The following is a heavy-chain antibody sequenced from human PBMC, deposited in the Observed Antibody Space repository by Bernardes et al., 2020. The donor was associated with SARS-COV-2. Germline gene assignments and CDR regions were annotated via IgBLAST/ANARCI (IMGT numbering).Heavy chain of an antibody. J-gene: IGHJ6*02. CDR2: IWYDGSNK. Sequence: GGSLRLSCAASGFSFSNYDMHWVRQAPGKGLEWVAVIWYDGSNKYYADSVKGRFTISRDNSKNTLYLQMNSLRAEDTAVYYCARHRSKVMDVWGQGTTVTVSS. V-gene: IGHV3-33*01. CDR3: ARHRSKVMDV. CDR1: GFSFSNYD.